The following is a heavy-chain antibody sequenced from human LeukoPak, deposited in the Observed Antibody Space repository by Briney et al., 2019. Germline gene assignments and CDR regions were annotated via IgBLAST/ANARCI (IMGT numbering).Heavy chain of an antibody. CDR2: ISSSSSYI. D-gene: IGHD3-22*01. CDR1: GFTFSSYS. J-gene: IGHJ4*02. Sequence: PGGSLRLSCAASGFTFSSYSMNWVRQAPGKGLEWVSSISSSSSYIYYADSVKGRFTISRDNAKNSLYLQMNSLRAEDTAVYYCARDSPWDYYDSTGRDWGQGTLVTVSS. V-gene: IGHV3-21*01. CDR3: ARDSPWDYYDSTGRD.